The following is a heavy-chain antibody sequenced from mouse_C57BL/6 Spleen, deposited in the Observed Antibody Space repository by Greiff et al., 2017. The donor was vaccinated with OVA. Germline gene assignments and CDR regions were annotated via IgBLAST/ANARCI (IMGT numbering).Heavy chain of an antibody. CDR1: GYTLTSYW. Sequence: QVQLQQPGAELVRPGSSVKLSCKASGYTLTSYWMDWVKQRPGQGLEWIGNIYPSDSETHYNQKFKDKATLTVDKSSSTAYMQLSSLTSEDSAVYYCARLLRYAMDYWGQGTSVTVSS. V-gene: IGHV1-61*01. CDR3: ARLLRYAMDY. CDR2: IYPSDSET. D-gene: IGHD1-1*01. J-gene: IGHJ4*01.